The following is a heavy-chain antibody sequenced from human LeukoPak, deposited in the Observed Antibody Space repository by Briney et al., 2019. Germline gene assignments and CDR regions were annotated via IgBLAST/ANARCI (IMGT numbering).Heavy chain of an antibody. D-gene: IGHD3-10*01. V-gene: IGHV3-20*04. CDR1: GFTFDDYG. CDR3: ARQVLWFGETSWFDP. J-gene: IGHJ5*02. Sequence: GGSLRLSCAASGFTFDDYGMSWVRQAPGKGLEWVSGINWNGGSTGYADSVKGRFTISRDNAKNSLYLQMNSLRAEDTALYYCARQVLWFGETSWFDPWGQGTLVTVSS. CDR2: INWNGGST.